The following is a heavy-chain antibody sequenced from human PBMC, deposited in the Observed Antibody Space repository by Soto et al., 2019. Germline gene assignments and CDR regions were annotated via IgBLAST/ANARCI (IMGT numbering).Heavy chain of an antibody. CDR2: IDPSDSYT. CDR3: ARRDRTRKIAAAGTEYYYFGKDV. D-gene: IGHD6-13*01. Sequence: PGESLKISCKGSGYRFTSYWISWVRQMPGKGLEWMGRIDPSDSYTNYSPSFQGHVTISADKSISTAYLQWSSLKASDTAMYYCARRDRTRKIAAAGTEYYYFGKDVWGQGTTVTVSS. CDR1: GYRFTSYW. V-gene: IGHV5-10-1*01. J-gene: IGHJ6*02.